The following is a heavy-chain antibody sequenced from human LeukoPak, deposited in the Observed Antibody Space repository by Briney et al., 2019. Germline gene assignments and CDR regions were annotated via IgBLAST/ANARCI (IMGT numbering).Heavy chain of an antibody. CDR1: GFTFSSYS. CDR2: ISSSSRYI. Sequence: GGSLRLSCAASGFTFSSYSMNWVRQAPGKGLEWVSSISSSSRYIYYADSVKGRFTISRDNAKNSLYLQMNSLRAEDTAVYYCARKDDSSGYYYTPPDYWGQGTLVTVSS. V-gene: IGHV3-21*01. CDR3: ARKDDSSGYYYTPPDY. D-gene: IGHD3-22*01. J-gene: IGHJ4*02.